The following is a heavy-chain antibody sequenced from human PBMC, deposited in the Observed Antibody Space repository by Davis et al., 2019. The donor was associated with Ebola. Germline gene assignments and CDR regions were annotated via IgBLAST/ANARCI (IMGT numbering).Heavy chain of an antibody. D-gene: IGHD3-10*01. CDR2: IRHNSDDI. CDR3: VREWFGETD. V-gene: IGHV3-48*02. J-gene: IGHJ4*02. CDR1: GFTFSIYS. Sequence: ESLKISCAASGFTFSIYSMNWVRQAPGKGLEWVSFIRHNSDDIYYADSVKGRFTISRDNAKNSLFLQMNSLRDEDTAVYYCVREWFGETDWGPGTLVTVSS.